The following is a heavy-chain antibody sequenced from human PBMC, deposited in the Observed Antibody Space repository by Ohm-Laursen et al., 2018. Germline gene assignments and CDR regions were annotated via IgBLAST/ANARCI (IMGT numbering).Heavy chain of an antibody. CDR3: ARIPSRNTQAYYFDY. Sequence: TQTLPLTSTFSGFSLSTRGMCESWIRQPPGKALEWLARIDWNDDKYYSTSLKPRLTISKDNSKNQVVLTMNNMDPVDTSTYYCARIPSRNTQAYYFDYWGQGTLVTVSS. V-gene: IGHV2-70*11. J-gene: IGHJ4*02. CDR1: GFSLSTRGMC. CDR2: IDWNDDK. D-gene: IGHD1/OR15-1a*01.